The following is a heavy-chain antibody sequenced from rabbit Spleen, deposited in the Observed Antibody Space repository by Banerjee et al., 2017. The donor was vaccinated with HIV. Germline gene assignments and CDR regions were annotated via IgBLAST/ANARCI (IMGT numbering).Heavy chain of an antibody. Sequence: QSLEESGGDLVKPGASLTLTCTASGFSFSSSYWICWVRQAPGKGLEWIACIYADSSSGTYYASWAKGRFTISKTSSTTVTLQMTSLTVADTATYFCARDTGSSFSTYGMDLWGPGTLVTVS. CDR3: ARDTGSSFSTYGMDL. D-gene: IGHD8-1*01. V-gene: IGHV1S40*01. CDR1: GFSFSSSYW. J-gene: IGHJ6*01. CDR2: IYADSSSGT.